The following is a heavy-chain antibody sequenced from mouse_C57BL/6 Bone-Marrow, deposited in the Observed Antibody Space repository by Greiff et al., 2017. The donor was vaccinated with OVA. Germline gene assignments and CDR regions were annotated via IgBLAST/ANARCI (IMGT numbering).Heavy chain of an antibody. Sequence: EVKLVESGGGLVQPGGSLKLSCAASGFTFSDYYMYWVRQTPEKRLEWVAYISNGGGSTYYPDTVKGRFTISRDNAKNTLYLQMSRLKSEDTAMYYCARLTGDYWGQGTAVTVSS. J-gene: IGHJ4*01. CDR1: GFTFSDYY. V-gene: IGHV5-12*01. CDR3: ARLTGDY. CDR2: ISNGGGST. D-gene: IGHD1-1*01.